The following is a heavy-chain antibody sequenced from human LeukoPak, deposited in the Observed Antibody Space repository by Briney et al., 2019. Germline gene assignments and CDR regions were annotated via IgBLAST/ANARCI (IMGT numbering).Heavy chain of an antibody. CDR3: AGSLRGSQNWFDP. CDR1: GGSISSGGYY. V-gene: IGHV4-61*08. Sequence: SETLSLTCAVSGGSISSGGYYWSWIRQPPGKGLEWIGYIYYSGSTNYNPSLKSRVTISVDTSKNQFSLKLSSVTAADTAVYYCAGSLRGSQNWFDPWGQGTLVTVSS. CDR2: IYYSGST. D-gene: IGHD3-16*01. J-gene: IGHJ5*02.